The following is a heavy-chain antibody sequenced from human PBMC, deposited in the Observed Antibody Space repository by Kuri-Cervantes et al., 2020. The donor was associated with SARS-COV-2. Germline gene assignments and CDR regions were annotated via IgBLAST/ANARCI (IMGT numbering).Heavy chain of an antibody. J-gene: IGHJ5*02. D-gene: IGHD3-9*01. V-gene: IGHV4-34*01. CDR3: ARAITIHTWFDH. CDR2: INHSGST. Sequence: SETLSRTCAVYGGSFSGYDWSWIRQPPGKGLEWVGEINHSGSTNYNPSLKSRVTITVDTSKNQFSLKLSSVTAADTAVYYCARAITIHTWFDHWGQGTLVTVSS. CDR1: GGSFSGYD.